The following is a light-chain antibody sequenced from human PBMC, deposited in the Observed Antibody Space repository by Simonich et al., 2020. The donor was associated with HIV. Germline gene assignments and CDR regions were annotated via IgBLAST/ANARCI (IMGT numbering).Light chain of an antibody. CDR2: KAS. Sequence: DIQMTQSPSTLSASVGDRVTITCRASQSISSWLAWYQQKPGKAPKLLIYKASSLETRVPSMFNRSGSGTEFTLTISSLQPDDFATYYCQQYNSYPWTFGQGTKVEIK. CDR3: QQYNSYPWT. V-gene: IGKV1-5*03. CDR1: QSISSW. J-gene: IGKJ1*01.